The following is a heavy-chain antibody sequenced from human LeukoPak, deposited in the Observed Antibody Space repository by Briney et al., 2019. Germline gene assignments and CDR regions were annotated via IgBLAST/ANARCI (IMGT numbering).Heavy chain of an antibody. CDR3: ARGTPSYGDILTGYYNPQYYFDY. CDR1: GGSLSSSSYY. Sequence: PSETLSLTCTVSGGSLSSSSYYWGWIRQPPGTGLEWIGSIYYSGSTYYNPSLKSRVTISVDTSKNQFSLKLSSVTAADTAVYYCARGTPSYGDILTGYYNPQYYFDYWGQGTLVTVSS. CDR2: IYYSGST. J-gene: IGHJ4*02. V-gene: IGHV4-39*07. D-gene: IGHD3-9*01.